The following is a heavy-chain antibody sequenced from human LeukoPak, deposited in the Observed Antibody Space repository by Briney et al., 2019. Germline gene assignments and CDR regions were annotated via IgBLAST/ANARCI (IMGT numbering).Heavy chain of an antibody. D-gene: IGHD3-22*01. Sequence: GGSLRLSCAASGFTFSSYGMHWVRQAPGKGLEWVAVIWYDGSNKYYADSVKGRFTISRDNSKNTLYLQMNSLRAEETAVYYCARGYYYDSSGYSDEDTYYFDYWGQGTLVTVSS. CDR1: GFTFSSYG. J-gene: IGHJ4*02. V-gene: IGHV3-33*01. CDR3: ARGYYYDSSGYSDEDTYYFDY. CDR2: IWYDGSNK.